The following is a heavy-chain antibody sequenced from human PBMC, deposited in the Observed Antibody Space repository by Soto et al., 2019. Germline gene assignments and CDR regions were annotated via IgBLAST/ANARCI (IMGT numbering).Heavy chain of an antibody. Sequence: SETLSLTCTFSCGSVINSNYYWGWIRQSPGKGLEWIGSVYYRGRSYSKSSVKSRVTISVDTSKNQFSLNLNSVTASDTAVYFCVSQRTSVLTQAYFDYWGPGALVTVSS. V-gene: IGHV4-39*01. CDR1: CGSVINSNYY. CDR2: VYYRGRS. CDR3: VSQRTSVLTQAYFDY. J-gene: IGHJ4*02. D-gene: IGHD2-8*01.